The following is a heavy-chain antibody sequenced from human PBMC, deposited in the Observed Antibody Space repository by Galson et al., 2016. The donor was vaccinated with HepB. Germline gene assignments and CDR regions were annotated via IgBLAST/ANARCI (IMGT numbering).Heavy chain of an antibody. CDR1: GDSVSSNSAG. J-gene: IGHJ1*01. V-gene: IGHV6-1*01. CDR3: ARSYLLGRGFGW. D-gene: IGHD7-27*01. Sequence: CAISGDSVSSNSAGWYWIRQSPSRGLEWLGRTYYRSKWPFDYAESVKSRITINPDTAKNQFSLQLNSVTPEDTAVYYCARSYLLGRGFGWWGQGTLVTVSS. CDR2: TYYRSKWPF.